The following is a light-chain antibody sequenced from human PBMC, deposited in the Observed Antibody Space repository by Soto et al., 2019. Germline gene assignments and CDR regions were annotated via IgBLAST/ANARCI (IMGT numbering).Light chain of an antibody. CDR2: GAS. V-gene: IGKV3-15*01. CDR3: QQYNNWPQT. J-gene: IGKJ1*01. CDR1: QSVSSN. Sequence: EIVMTQYPATLSVSPGERATLSCRASQSVSSNLAWYQQKPGQAPRVLIYGASTRATGIPARFSGSGSGTEFTLTISSLQSEDFAVYYCQQYNNWPQTFGQGTKVEIK.